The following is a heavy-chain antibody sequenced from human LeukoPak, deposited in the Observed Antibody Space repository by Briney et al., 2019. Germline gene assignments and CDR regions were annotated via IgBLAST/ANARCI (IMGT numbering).Heavy chain of an antibody. J-gene: IGHJ4*02. CDR2: LNPSGGST. V-gene: IGHV1-46*01. CDR1: GYTVTSYY. D-gene: IGHD5-24*01. CDR3: ARVDSSRDVYNFCFDY. Sequence: ASLKVSCKASGYTVTSYYIYCLRPAPEQGREWMGILNPSGGSTKYAQKFQGRVTMSRDTSTSTVYMDLSSLRSEDTAVYYCARVDSSRDVYNFCFDYWGQGTLITVSS.